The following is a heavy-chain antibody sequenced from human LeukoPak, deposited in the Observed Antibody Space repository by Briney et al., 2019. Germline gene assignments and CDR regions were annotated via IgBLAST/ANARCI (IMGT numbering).Heavy chain of an antibody. CDR1: GYSFTSYW. J-gene: IGHJ3*02. Sequence: GESLKISCKGSGYSFTSYWTGWVRQMPGKGLEWMGIIYPGDSDTRYSPSFQGQVTISADKSISTAYLQWSSLKASDTAMYYCATTIWFGPRVYKGDAFDIWGQGTMVTVSS. CDR2: IYPGDSDT. D-gene: IGHD3-10*01. V-gene: IGHV5-51*01. CDR3: ATTIWFGPRVYKGDAFDI.